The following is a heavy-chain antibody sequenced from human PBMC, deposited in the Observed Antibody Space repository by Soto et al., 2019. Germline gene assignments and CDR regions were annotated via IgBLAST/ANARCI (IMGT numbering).Heavy chain of an antibody. CDR2: VNPNSGDT. D-gene: IGHD2-21*02. CDR3: ARVSFLAPVTGAEIFAF. CDR1: GYSFTSYD. J-gene: IGHJ3*01. V-gene: IGHV1-8*01. Sequence: QVQLVQSGAEVKKPGASVKVSCKASGYSFTSYDMNWVRQAPGQGLEWMGWVNPNSGDTDYAQKSQDRVTMTTDTSIRTAYMELSSLRSEDTAVYYCARVSFLAPVTGAEIFAFWGQATMVPVSS.